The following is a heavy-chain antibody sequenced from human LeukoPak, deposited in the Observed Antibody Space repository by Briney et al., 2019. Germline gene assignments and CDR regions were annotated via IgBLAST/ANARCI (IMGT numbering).Heavy chain of an antibody. J-gene: IGHJ4*02. CDR1: GYSISSGYY. CDR2: IYHSGST. V-gene: IGHV4-38-2*02. D-gene: IGHD4-11*01. CDR3: VRVPDYNFDY. Sequence: PSETLSLTCTVSGYSISSGYYWGWIRQPPGKGLEWIGSIYHSGSTYYNPSLKSRVTMSIDTSKNQFSLKLSSVTAADTAVYYCVRVPDYNFDYWGQGTLVTVSS.